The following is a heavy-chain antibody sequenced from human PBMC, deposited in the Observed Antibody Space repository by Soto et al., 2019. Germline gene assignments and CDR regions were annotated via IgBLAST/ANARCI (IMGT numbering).Heavy chain of an antibody. CDR3: ARANWGSDDFDTYYFDY. CDR1: GDSLTSPGYY. CDR2: ISYSGTT. J-gene: IGHJ4*02. Sequence: QVQLQESGPGLVKPSQTLSLTCSVSGDSLTSPGYYWSWVRQYPGRGLEWIGYISYSGTTYSSPSLKSRLTISLDTSKNQFSVSLTSVTAADTAVYFCARANWGSDDFDTYYFDYWGRGTLVTVSS. D-gene: IGHD7-27*01. V-gene: IGHV4-31*03.